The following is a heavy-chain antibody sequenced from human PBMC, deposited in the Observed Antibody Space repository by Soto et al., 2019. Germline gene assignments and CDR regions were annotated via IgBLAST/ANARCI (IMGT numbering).Heavy chain of an antibody. J-gene: IGHJ5*02. Sequence: QVQLQESGPGLVKPSQTLSLTCTVSGGSISSGGYYWSWIRQHPGKGLEWIGYIYYSGSTYYNPSLKSRVTISVDTSKNQFSLKLSSVTAADTAVYYCARSIRYDFWSGYYLGFDPWGQGALVTVSS. CDR1: GGSISSGGYY. CDR3: ARSIRYDFWSGYYLGFDP. D-gene: IGHD3-3*01. V-gene: IGHV4-31*03. CDR2: IYYSGST.